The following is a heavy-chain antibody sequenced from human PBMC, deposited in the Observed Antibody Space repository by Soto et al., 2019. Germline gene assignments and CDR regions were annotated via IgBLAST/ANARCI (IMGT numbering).Heavy chain of an antibody. V-gene: IGHV4-59*01. CDR2: VYNSGST. Sequence: LSLTCTVSGGSISSNYWTWIRQPPGKGLEWIGYVYNSGSTNYNPSLKSRVTISEDTSKSQFSLKVNSMTAADTAVYYCARYRREAVAGYTLDNWGQGILVTVS. CDR1: GGSISSNY. J-gene: IGHJ4*02. D-gene: IGHD6-13*01. CDR3: ARYRREAVAGYTLDN.